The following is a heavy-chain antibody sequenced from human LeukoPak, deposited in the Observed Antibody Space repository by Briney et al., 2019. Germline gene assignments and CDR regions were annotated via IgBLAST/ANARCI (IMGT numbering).Heavy chain of an antibody. CDR1: GYTFTSYG. Sequence: ASVKVSCKASGYTFTSYGISWVRQAPGQGLEWMGWISAYNGNTNYAQKFQGRVTMTTDTSTSTAHMELRSLRSDDTAVYYCARSRVAVAGTGLYYWGQGTLVTVSS. CDR3: ARSRVAVAGTGLYY. J-gene: IGHJ4*02. CDR2: ISAYNGNT. V-gene: IGHV1-18*01. D-gene: IGHD6-19*01.